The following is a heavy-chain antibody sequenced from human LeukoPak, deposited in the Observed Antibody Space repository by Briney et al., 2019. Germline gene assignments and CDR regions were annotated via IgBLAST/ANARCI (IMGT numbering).Heavy chain of an antibody. CDR3: AKHQSSSTRCYSFYYYGMDV. CDR1: GGSITTGDYY. D-gene: IGHD2-2*02. V-gene: IGHV4-39*01. J-gene: IGHJ6*02. Sequence: SETLSLTCTVSGGSITTGDYYWGWIRQPPGKGLEWIGSIYYSWSTYYNPSLKSRVTISVDTSKNQFSLNLSSVTAADTAVYYCAKHQSSSTRCYSFYYYGMDVWGQGTTVTVSS. CDR2: IYYSWST.